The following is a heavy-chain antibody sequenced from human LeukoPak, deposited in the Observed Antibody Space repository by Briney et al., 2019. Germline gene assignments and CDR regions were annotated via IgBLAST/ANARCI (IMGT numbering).Heavy chain of an antibody. CDR3: ARTTITMVRGVIMDY. V-gene: IGHV4-31*03. CDR2: IYYSGST. D-gene: IGHD3-10*01. Sequence: SETLSLTCTVSGGSISSGGYYWSWIRQHPGKGLEWIGYIYYSGSTYYNPSLKSRVTISVDTSKNQFSLKLSSVTASDTAVYYCARTTITMVRGVIMDYWGQGTLVTVSS. J-gene: IGHJ4*02. CDR1: GGSISSGGYY.